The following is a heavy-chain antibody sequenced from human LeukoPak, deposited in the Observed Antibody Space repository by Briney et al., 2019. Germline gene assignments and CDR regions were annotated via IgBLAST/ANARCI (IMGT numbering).Heavy chain of an antibody. CDR3: ARDQSYRDFWSGYFGYYFDY. Sequence: GESLRLSCAASGFTFSSYAMHWVRQAPGKGLEWVAVISYDGSNKYYADSVKGRFTISRDNSKNTLYLQMNSLRAEDTAVYYCARDQSYRDFWSGYFGYYFDYWGQGTLVTVSS. CDR1: GFTFSSYA. D-gene: IGHD3-3*01. V-gene: IGHV3-30*04. CDR2: ISYDGSNK. J-gene: IGHJ4*02.